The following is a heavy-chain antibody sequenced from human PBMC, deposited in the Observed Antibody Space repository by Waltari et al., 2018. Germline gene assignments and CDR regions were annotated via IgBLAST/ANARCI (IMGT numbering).Heavy chain of an antibody. J-gene: IGHJ6*02. CDR3: ARDYGMDV. CDR2: INNDGSST. Sequence: EVQLVESGGGLVQPGGSLRLSCAASGFTFSTYWMTWVRQAPGKGLVWVSRINNDGSSTSYADSVKGRFTISRDNARKTLYLQMSSLRVEDTAVYYCARDYGMDVWGQGTTVTVSS. CDR1: GFTFSTYW. V-gene: IGHV3-74*01.